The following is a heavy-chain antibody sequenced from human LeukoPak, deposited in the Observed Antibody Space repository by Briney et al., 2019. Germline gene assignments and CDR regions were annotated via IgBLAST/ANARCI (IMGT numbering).Heavy chain of an antibody. CDR2: IYYSGST. CDR3: ARPTMSTADAFDI. CDR1: VGSISSHF. J-gene: IGHJ3*02. V-gene: IGHV4-59*08. Sequence: SETLSLTCTVSVGSISSHFWSWIRQPPGKGLEWIAYIYYSGSTDYNPSLKSRVTISVDTSKNQFSLKLSSMTAADTAVYYYARPTMSTADAFDIWGRGTMVTVSS. D-gene: IGHD4-17*01.